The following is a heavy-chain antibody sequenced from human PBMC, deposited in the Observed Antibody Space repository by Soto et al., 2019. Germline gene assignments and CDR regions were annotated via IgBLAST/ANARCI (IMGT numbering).Heavy chain of an antibody. CDR1: GGSFSGYY. CDR3: ARRYSSAFDI. Sequence: PSETLSHTCAVYGGSFSGYYWSWIRQPPGKGLEWIGEINHSGSTNYNPSLKSRVTISVDTSKNQFSLKLSSVTAVDTAVYYCARRYSSAFDIWGQGTMVTVSS. CDR2: INHSGST. J-gene: IGHJ3*02. D-gene: IGHD6-13*01. V-gene: IGHV4-34*01.